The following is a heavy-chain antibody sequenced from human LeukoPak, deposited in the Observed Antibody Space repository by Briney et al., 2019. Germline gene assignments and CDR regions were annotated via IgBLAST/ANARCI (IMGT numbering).Heavy chain of an antibody. V-gene: IGHV3-30*02. CDR1: GFSFGTYS. CDR3: AKGRRYGSGTPYYFDY. D-gene: IGHD3-10*01. J-gene: IGHJ4*02. Sequence: GGSLRLSCVVSGFSFGTYSMHWARQVPGKGLEWVAVIWYDGSNEDYADSVKGRFTISRDNSKNTLYLQMNSLRAEDTAVYYCAKGRRYGSGTPYYFDYWGQGTLVTVSS. CDR2: IWYDGSNE.